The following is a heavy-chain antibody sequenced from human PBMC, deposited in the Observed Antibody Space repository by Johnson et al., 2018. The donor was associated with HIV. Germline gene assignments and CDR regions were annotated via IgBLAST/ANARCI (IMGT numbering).Heavy chain of an antibody. CDR2: ISGSDHSK. V-gene: IGHV3-66*02. CDR3: AKVEYGRQIPKDAFEI. Sequence: VQLVESGGGVVQPGGSLRLSCAVSGFSVSNNYMSWVRQAPGKGLEWVSPISGSDHSKYYADSVRGRFTISRDNSKNTLYLQMNSLRAEDTAVNYWAKVEYGRQIPKDAFEIRGQGTMVTVSS. D-gene: IGHD5-24*01. CDR1: GFSVSNNY. J-gene: IGHJ3*02.